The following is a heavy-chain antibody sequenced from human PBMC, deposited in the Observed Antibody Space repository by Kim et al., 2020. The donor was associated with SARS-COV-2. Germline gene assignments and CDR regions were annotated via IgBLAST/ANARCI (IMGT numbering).Heavy chain of an antibody. V-gene: IGHV3-23*01. D-gene: IGHD3-16*01. CDR3: AKDPYNTLGL. CDR1: GFTFNTYS. J-gene: IGHJ3*01. CDR2: ISGGGDVT. Sequence: GGSLRLSCAASGFTFNTYSMSWVRQAPGKGLEWVSGISGGGDVTFYADSVKGRFTISRDNSKNTLYLQLTSLRAEDTAVYYCAKDPYNTLGLGGHGTM.